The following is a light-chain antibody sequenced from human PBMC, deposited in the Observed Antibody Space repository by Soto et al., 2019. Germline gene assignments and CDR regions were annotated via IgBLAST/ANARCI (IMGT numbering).Light chain of an antibody. CDR2: TAS. CDR1: QSISTW. J-gene: IGKJ1*01. CDR3: QQYKSFWT. Sequence: DIQMTQSPSTLSASVGDRVTITCRASQSISTWLAWYQQKPGKAPKLLIYTASNLEGGVPSRFSGSGSGTEFTLTNSSLQPDDFATYYCQQYKSFWTFGQGTKVDIK. V-gene: IGKV1-5*03.